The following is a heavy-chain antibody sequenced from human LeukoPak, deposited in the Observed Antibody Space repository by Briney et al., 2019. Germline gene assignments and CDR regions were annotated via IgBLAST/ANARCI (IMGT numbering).Heavy chain of an antibody. CDR1: GFTFSSYA. CDR3: AKFDYEVDGLGSIRGTPTKYYFDY. D-gene: IGHD4-17*01. J-gene: IGHJ4*02. CDR2: ISGSGGST. V-gene: IGHV3-23*01. Sequence: GGSLRLSCAASGFTFSSYAMSWVRQAPGKGLEWVSAISGSGGSTYYADSVKGRFTISRDNSKNTLYLQMNSLRAEDTAVYYCAKFDYEVDGLGSIRGTPTKYYFDYWGQGTLVTVSS.